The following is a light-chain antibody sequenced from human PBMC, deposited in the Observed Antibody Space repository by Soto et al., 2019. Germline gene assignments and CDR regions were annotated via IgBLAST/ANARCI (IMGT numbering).Light chain of an antibody. V-gene: IGLV2-14*01. CDR2: EVN. CDR3: ISIKTTSAHF. J-gene: IGLJ1*01. CDR1: SSDIGAYDY. Sequence: ALTRPASLSGSPGQSITISCTGTSSDIGAYDYVSWFQQHPGKAPKLMISEVNNRPSGVSNRVSGSKSGNTAYLTISGLQVEYYAGSFFISIKTTSAHFFVYGTMVTVL.